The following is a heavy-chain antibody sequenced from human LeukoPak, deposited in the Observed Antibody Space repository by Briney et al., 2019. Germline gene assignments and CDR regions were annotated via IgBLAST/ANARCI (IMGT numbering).Heavy chain of an antibody. CDR1: GFTVSSNY. J-gene: IGHJ6*03. V-gene: IGHV3-66*02. CDR3: ARGGIAARVPGLYYMDV. Sequence: PGGSLRLSCAASGFTVSSNYMSWVRQAPGKGLEWVSVIYSGGSTYYADSVKGRFTISRDNSKNTLYLQMNSLRAEDTAVYYCARGGIAARVPGLYYMDVWGKGTTVTVSS. D-gene: IGHD6-6*01. CDR2: IYSGGST.